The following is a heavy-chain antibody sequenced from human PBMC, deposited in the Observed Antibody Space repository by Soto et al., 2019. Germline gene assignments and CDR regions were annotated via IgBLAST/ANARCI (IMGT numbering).Heavy chain of an antibody. CDR2: ISQDGSVK. J-gene: IGHJ6*02. Sequence: QVQLVESGGGVVQPGRSLTVSCVASGISISTYAMHWVRQAPGKGLEWVAVISQDGSVKYYADSVKVRFTISRDNPKNTLFLQMNSLGADDTAVYYCAGRQQNYYYYGMDVWGQGTTVTVAS. D-gene: IGHD6-13*01. CDR3: AGRQQNYYYYGMDV. V-gene: IGHV3-30*03. CDR1: GISISTYA.